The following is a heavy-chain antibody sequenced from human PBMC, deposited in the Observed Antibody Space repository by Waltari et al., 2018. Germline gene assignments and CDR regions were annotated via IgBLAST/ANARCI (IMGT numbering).Heavy chain of an antibody. CDR1: GYTFTGYY. CDR3: ARGGPLGGGFFAFDI. Sequence: QVQLVQSGAEVKRPGASVKVSCKASGYTFTGYYMHWVRQAPGQGLEWMGWINPNSGGRNHAQKVKGRVTMTRDTSISPAYMELSRLTSDDTAVDYCARGGPLGGGFFAFDIWGQGSMVTVSS. D-gene: IGHD3-16*01. J-gene: IGHJ3*02. CDR2: INPNSGGR. V-gene: IGHV1-2*02.